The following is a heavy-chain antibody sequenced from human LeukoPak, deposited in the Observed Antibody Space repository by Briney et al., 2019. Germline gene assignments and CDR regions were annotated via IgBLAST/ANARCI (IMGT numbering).Heavy chain of an antibody. CDR3: ARRGVGVWTDY. CDR1: GYSFTSVW. V-gene: IGHV5-51*01. D-gene: IGHD3-10*01. J-gene: IGHJ4*02. CDR2: IYPHNSKT. Sequence: GESLKISCKGSGYSFTSVWIGWVRQMPGKGLEWVALIYPHNSKTIYSPSFEGQVTISADKSISTAYLQWSSLKASDTAIYYCARRGVGVWTDYWGQGILVTVAS.